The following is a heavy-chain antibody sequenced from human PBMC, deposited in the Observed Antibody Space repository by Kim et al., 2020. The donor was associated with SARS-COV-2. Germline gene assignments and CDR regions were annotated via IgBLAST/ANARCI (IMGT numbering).Heavy chain of an antibody. J-gene: IGHJ2*01. CDR2: ISYDGSNK. V-gene: IGHV3-30-3*01. CDR1: GFTFSSYA. D-gene: IGHD2-2*01. Sequence: GGSLRLSCAASGFTFSSYAMHWVRQAPGKGLEWVAVISYDGSNKYYADSVKGRFTISRDNSKNTLYLQMNSLRAEDTAVYYCARGSIVVVPAAMNWYFDLWGRGTLVTVSS. CDR3: ARGSIVVVPAAMNWYFDL.